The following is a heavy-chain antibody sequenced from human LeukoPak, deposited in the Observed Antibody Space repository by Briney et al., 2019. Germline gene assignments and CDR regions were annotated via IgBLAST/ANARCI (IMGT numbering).Heavy chain of an antibody. CDR1: GGSISSGGYY. Sequence: RSSETLSLTCTVSGGSISSGGYYWSWIRQHPGKGREWIGYIYYIGSPYYNPSLKSRVTISVDTSKNQFSLKLTSVTAADTAVYYCARVSDSSSWYYFDYWGQGTLVTVSS. J-gene: IGHJ4*02. D-gene: IGHD6-13*01. CDR3: ARVSDSSSWYYFDY. CDR2: IYYIGSP. V-gene: IGHV4-31*03.